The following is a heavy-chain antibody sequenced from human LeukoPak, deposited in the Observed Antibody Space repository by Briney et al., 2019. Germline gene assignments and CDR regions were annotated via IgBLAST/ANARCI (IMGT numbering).Heavy chain of an antibody. CDR1: GGSISSYY. Sequence: PSETLSLTCTVSGGSISSYYWSWIRQPPGKGLEWIGYIYYSGSTNYNPSLKSRVTISVDTSKNQFSLKLSSVTAADTAVYYCASGLSSGWYFTADYWGQGTLVTVSS. CDR3: ASGLSSGWYFTADY. V-gene: IGHV4-59*12. J-gene: IGHJ4*02. D-gene: IGHD6-19*01. CDR2: IYYSGST.